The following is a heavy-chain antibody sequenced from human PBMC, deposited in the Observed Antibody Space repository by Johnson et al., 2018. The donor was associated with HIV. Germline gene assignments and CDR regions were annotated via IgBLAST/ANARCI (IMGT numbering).Heavy chain of an antibody. J-gene: IGHJ3*02. CDR1: GLTFSSYA. V-gene: IGHV3-30*14. CDR3: ASPDYERYYGAFDI. D-gene: IGHD3-10*01. CDR2: ISYDGSNK. Sequence: QMLLVESGGGVVQPGRSLRLSCAASGLTFSSYAMHWVRQAPGKGLEWVAVISYDGSNKYYADSVKGRFTISRDNSKNTLYLQMNSLRAEDTAVYYCASPDYERYYGAFDIWGQGTMVTVSS.